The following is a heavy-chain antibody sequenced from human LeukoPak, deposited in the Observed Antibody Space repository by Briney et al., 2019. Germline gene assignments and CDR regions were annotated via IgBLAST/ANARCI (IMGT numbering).Heavy chain of an antibody. V-gene: IGHV3-20*01. CDR2: INWNGGNT. D-gene: IGHD3-10*01. J-gene: IGHJ3*01. CDR1: GFTFDDYG. CDR3: ARDSVHYGSKGNAFDL. Sequence: GGSPRLSCAASGFTFDDYGMSWVRHVPGKGLEWVSGINWNGGNTGYVDSVKGRFTISRDNAKNSLYLQMNSLRAEDTAFYHCARDSVHYGSKGNAFDLWGQGTMVTVSS.